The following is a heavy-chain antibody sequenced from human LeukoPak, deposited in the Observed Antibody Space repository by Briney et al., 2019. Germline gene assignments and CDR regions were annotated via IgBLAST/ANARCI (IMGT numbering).Heavy chain of an antibody. J-gene: IGHJ4*02. Sequence: PGGSLRLSCGASGFTFSSYAMSWVRQAPGKGLEWVSAISGSGGSTYYEDSVKGRFTISRDNSKNTLYLQMNSLRAEDTAVYYCARRVVAAKVSLHRYFDYWGQGTPVTVSS. CDR2: ISGSGGST. CDR1: GFTFSSYA. V-gene: IGHV3-23*01. D-gene: IGHD2-15*01. CDR3: ARRVVAAKVSLHRYFDY.